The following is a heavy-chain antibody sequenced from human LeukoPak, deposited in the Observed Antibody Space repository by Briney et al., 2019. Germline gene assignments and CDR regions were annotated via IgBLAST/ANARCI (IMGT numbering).Heavy chain of an antibody. CDR2: ISGSGGST. CDR1: GFSFSSYA. V-gene: IGHV3-23*01. J-gene: IGHJ3*02. CDR3: ASGENYDSSGYSAFDI. D-gene: IGHD3-22*01. Sequence: GGSLRLSCATSGFSFSSYAMNWVRQAPGKGLEWVSAISGSGGSTYYADSVKGRFTISRDNAKNSLYLQMNSLRAEDTAVYYCASGENYDSSGYSAFDIWGQGTMVTVSS.